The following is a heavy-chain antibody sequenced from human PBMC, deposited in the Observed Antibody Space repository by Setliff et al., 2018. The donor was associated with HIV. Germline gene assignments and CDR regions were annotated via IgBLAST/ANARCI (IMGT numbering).Heavy chain of an antibody. CDR3: VRGVQSPPHYSYYYLDV. Sequence: SVKVSCKASRSTFNSHTINWVRQAPGQGLDWMGMIIPILGVENYAQRFQGKVTITADKSTSTAYMELTSLRFDDTAMYYCVRGVQSPPHYSYYYLDVWGEGTMVTVSS. D-gene: IGHD3-3*01. V-gene: IGHV1-69*02. CDR1: RSTFNSHT. CDR2: IIPILGVE. J-gene: IGHJ6*03.